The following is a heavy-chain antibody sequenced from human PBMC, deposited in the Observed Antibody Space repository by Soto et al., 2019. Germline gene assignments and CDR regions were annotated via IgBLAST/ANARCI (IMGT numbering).Heavy chain of an antibody. CDR2: IYYSGST. D-gene: IGHD2-2*01. CDR1: GGSISSGGYY. V-gene: IGHV4-31*03. J-gene: IGHJ3*02. Sequence: QVQLQESGPGLVKPSQTLSLTCTVSGGSISSGGYYWSWIRQHPGKGLEWIGYIYYSGSTYYNPSLKSRVTISVDKSKNQFSLKLSSVTAADTAVYYCARGGALGYCSSTSCYAFDIWGQGTMVTVSS. CDR3: ARGGALGYCSSTSCYAFDI.